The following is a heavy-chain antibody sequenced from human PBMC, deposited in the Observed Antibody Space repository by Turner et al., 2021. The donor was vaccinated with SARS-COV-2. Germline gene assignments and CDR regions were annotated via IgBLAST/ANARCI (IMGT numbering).Heavy chain of an antibody. V-gene: IGHV3-33*01. CDR2: IWYDGSNK. D-gene: IGHD6-19*01. Sequence: QVQLVESGGGVVQPGRSLRLSCAASGFTFNSYVMHWGRQAPGKGLEWVAVIWYDGSNKYSADSVKGRFTISRDNSKNTLYLQMNSLRAEDTAVYYCARGYSSGWYGRESFDYWGQGTLVTVSS. CDR1: GFTFNSYV. J-gene: IGHJ4*02. CDR3: ARGYSSGWYGRESFDY.